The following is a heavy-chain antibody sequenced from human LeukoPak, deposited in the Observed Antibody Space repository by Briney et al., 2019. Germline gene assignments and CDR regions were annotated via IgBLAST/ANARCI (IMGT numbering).Heavy chain of an antibody. J-gene: IGHJ4*02. D-gene: IGHD4-17*01. CDR1: GVSISSSNW. CDR3: ARFDEAIRSGPY. Sequence: ASETLSLTCAVSGVSISSSNWWSWIRQPPGQGLEWIGEINHSGSTNYNPSLKSRVTISVDTSKNQFSLKLSSVTAADTAVYYCARFDEAIRSGPYWGQGTLVTVSS. CDR2: INHSGST. V-gene: IGHV4-4*02.